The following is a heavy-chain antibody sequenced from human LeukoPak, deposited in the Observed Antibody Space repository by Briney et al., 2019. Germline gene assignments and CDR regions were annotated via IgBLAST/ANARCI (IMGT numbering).Heavy chain of an antibody. J-gene: IGHJ4*02. D-gene: IGHD6-19*01. CDR3: ARRRQWLAH. CDR1: GYSISSGYY. CDR2: IYHSGST. Sequence: SETLSLTCTVSGYSISSGYYWGWIRQPPGKGLEWIGSIYHSGSTYYNPSLKSRVTISVDTSKNQFSLKLSSVTAADTAVYYCARRRQWLAHWGQGTLVTVSS. V-gene: IGHV4-38-2*02.